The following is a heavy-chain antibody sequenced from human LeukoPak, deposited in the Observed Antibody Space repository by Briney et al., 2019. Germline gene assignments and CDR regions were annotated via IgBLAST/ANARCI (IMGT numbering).Heavy chain of an antibody. CDR1: GYTFTSYG. V-gene: IGHV1-18*01. CDR2: ISAYNGNT. Sequence: ASVKVSCKASGYTFTSYGISWVRQAPGQGLEWMGWISAYNGNTNYAQELQGRVTMTTDTSTSTAYMELRSLRSDDTAVYYCARVYCSSTSCPIDYWGQGTLVTVSS. D-gene: IGHD2-2*01. J-gene: IGHJ4*02. CDR3: ARVYCSSTSCPIDY.